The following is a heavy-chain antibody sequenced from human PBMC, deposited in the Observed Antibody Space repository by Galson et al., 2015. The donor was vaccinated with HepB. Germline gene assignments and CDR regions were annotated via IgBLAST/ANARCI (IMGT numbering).Heavy chain of an antibody. J-gene: IGHJ6*02. CDR1: GYTFTSYG. Sequence: SVKVSCKASGYTFTSYGISWVRQAPGQGLEWMGWISAYNGNTNYAQKLQGRVTMTTDTSTSTAYMELRSLRSDDTAVYYCARDRSSSWYVGYYYYGMDVWGQGTTVTVSS. CDR2: ISAYNGNT. D-gene: IGHD6-13*01. CDR3: ARDRSSSWYVGYYYYGMDV. V-gene: IGHV1-18*04.